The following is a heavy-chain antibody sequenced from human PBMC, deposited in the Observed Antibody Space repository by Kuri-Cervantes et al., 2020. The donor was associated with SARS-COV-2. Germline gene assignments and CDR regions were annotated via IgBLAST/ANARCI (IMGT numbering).Heavy chain of an antibody. D-gene: IGHD6-25*01. CDR1: GFPFDDYS. Sequence: GESLKISCAASGFPFDDYSMHWVRQAPGKGLEWVSLISWDGGSTYYGDSVKGRFTISRDNSKNSLYLQMNSLRTEDTAFYYCARDIGYRLLRVALDIWGQGTLVTVSS. CDR3: ARDIGYRLLRVALDI. V-gene: IGHV3-43*01. CDR2: ISWDGGST. J-gene: IGHJ3*02.